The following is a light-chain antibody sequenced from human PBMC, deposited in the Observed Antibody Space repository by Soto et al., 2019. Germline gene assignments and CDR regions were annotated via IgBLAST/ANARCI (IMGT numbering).Light chain of an antibody. CDR2: EVS. Sequence: QSALTQPASVSGSPGQSITISCTGTSSDIGVYNYVSWYQQHPGKAPKLVICEVSNRPSGVSSRFSGSKSGNTASLTISGLRAEDEADYYCTSFTTTSILVFGGGTKLTVL. CDR3: TSFTTTSILV. J-gene: IGLJ3*02. V-gene: IGLV2-14*01. CDR1: SSDIGVYNY.